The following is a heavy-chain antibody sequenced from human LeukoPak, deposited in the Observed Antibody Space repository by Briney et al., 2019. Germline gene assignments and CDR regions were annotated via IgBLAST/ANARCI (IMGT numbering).Heavy chain of an antibody. CDR3: ARALTTVTPWDY. CDR2: INHSGST. CDR1: GGSFSDYY. J-gene: IGHJ4*02. D-gene: IGHD4-17*01. Sequence: KPSQTLSLTCAVYGGSFSDYYWSWIRQPPGKGLEWIGEINHSGSTNYNPSLKSRVTISVDTSMNQFSLKLSSVTAADTAVYYCARALTTVTPWDYWGQGTLVTVSS. V-gene: IGHV4-34*01.